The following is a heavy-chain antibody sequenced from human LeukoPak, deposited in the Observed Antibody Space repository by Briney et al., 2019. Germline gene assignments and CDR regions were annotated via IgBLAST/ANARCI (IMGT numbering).Heavy chain of an antibody. CDR1: GYAFTSYT. CDR2: INAGNGDT. D-gene: IGHD2-15*01. CDR3: ARGSPGDY. V-gene: IGHV1-3*01. J-gene: IGHJ4*02. Sequence: ASVKVSCKASGYAFTSYTIQWVRQAPGQGLEWMGWINAGNGDTKYSQKSQGRVIFTRDTSATTAYMELSSLTSEDTAVYYCARGSPGDYWGQGTLVTVSS.